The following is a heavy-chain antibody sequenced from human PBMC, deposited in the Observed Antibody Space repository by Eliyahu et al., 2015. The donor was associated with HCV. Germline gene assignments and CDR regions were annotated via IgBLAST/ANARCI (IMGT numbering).Heavy chain of an antibody. V-gene: IGHV3-30*04. CDR3: ARDIGYSYGYCFDY. D-gene: IGHD5-18*01. CDR1: GXXFSSYA. CDR2: ISYDGSNK. J-gene: IGHJ4*02. Sequence: QVQLVESGGGVVQPGRSLRLSCAASGXXFSSYAMHWVRQAPGKGLEWVAVISYDGSNKYYADSVKGRFTISRDNSKNTLYLQMNSLRAEDTAVYYCARDIGYSYGYCFDYWGQGTLVTVSS.